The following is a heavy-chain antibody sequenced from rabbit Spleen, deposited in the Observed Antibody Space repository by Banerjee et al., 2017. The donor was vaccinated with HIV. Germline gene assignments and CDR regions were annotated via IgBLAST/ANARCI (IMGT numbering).Heavy chain of an antibody. Sequence: QEQLEESGGRLVQPGGSLTLSCKASGFTLSNFWLNWVRQAPGKGLEWIGIIYPIIQTTYSATWAKGRFTISKTSSTTVTLQMTSLTVADTATYFCARDTGSSFSSYGMDLWGPGTLVTVS. D-gene: IGHD8-1*01. CDR1: GFTLSNFW. J-gene: IGHJ6*01. CDR3: ARDTGSSFSSYGMDL. V-gene: IGHV1S45*01. CDR2: IYPIIQTT.